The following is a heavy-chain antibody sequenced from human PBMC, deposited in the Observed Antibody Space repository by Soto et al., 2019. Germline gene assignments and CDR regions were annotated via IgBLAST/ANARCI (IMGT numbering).Heavy chain of an antibody. CDR1: GFTFSSYS. J-gene: IGHJ6*02. Sequence: EVQLVESGGGLVKPGGSLRLSCAASGFTFSSYSMNWVRQAPGKGLEWVSSISSSSSYIYYADSVKGRFTISRDNAKNSLYLQMNSLRAEDTAVYYCARVGYCSGGSCYYYYYYDMDVWGQGTTVTVSS. V-gene: IGHV3-21*01. CDR2: ISSSSSYI. D-gene: IGHD2-15*01. CDR3: ARVGYCSGGSCYYYYYYDMDV.